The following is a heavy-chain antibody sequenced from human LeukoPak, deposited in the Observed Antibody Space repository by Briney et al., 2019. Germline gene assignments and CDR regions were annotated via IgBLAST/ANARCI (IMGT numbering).Heavy chain of an antibody. CDR3: ARGLLVPAATRYWYFDL. CDR2: IVYSGST. J-gene: IGHJ2*01. CDR1: GGHFSGYY. D-gene: IGHD2-2*01. Sequence: SETLSLTCAGYGGHFSGYYWGWIRQPPGKGQEWIGEIVYSGSTNYEPSLKSPVTKSLVKSKNQFSLQVTSRPAADTAVYYCARGLLVPAATRYWYFDLWGRGTLVTVSS. V-gene: IGHV4-34*01.